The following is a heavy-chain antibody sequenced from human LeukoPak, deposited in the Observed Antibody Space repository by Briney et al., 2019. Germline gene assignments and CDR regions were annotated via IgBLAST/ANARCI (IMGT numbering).Heavy chain of an antibody. CDR3: ARPGYSSRLPFDY. V-gene: IGHV4-59*08. J-gene: IGHJ4*02. D-gene: IGHD6-13*01. Sequence: SETLSLTCTVSGGSISSYYWSWIRQPPGKGLEWIGYIYYSGSTNYNPSLKSRVTISVDTSKNQFSLKLSSVTAADTAVYYCARPGYSSRLPFDYWGQGTLVTVSS. CDR2: IYYSGST. CDR1: GGSISSYY.